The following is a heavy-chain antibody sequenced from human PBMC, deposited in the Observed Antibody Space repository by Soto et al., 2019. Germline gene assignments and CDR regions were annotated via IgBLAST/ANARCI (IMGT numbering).Heavy chain of an antibody. D-gene: IGHD6-13*01. V-gene: IGHV4-34*01. J-gene: IGHJ5*02. CDR3: ARGHIAAAGTSNWFDP. Sequence: PSETLSLTCAVYGGSFSCYYWSWIRQPPGKGLEWIGEINHSGSTNYNPSLKSRVTISVDTSKNQFSLKLSSVTAADTAVYYCARGHIAAAGTSNWFDPWGQGTLVTVSS. CDR1: GGSFSCYY. CDR2: INHSGST.